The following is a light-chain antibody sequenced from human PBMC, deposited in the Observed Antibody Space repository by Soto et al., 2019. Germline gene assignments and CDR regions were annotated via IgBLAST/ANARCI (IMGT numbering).Light chain of an antibody. Sequence: QSVLTQPASVSGSPGQSITISCTGTSSDVGGYNYVSWYQRHPGKAPKLMIYEVSNRPSGVSNRFSGSKSGNTASLTISGLQAEDEADYYCSSYTNSNTRVFGGGTKLTVL. V-gene: IGLV2-14*01. CDR1: SSDVGGYNY. CDR2: EVS. CDR3: SSYTNSNTRV. J-gene: IGLJ3*02.